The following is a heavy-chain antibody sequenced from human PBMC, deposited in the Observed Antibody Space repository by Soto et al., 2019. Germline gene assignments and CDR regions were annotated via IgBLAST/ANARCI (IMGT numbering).Heavy chain of an antibody. D-gene: IGHD3-22*01. CDR1: GYTFTRYG. V-gene: IGHV1-18*01. CDR3: ARAQGYYDKGMDV. J-gene: IGHJ6*02. Sequence: ASVKVPCKASGYTFTRYGISWVRQAPGQGLEWMGWISTYNGITNYPQKLKGRVTMTTDTSTSKAYMELRSLRSDDTAVYYCARAQGYYDKGMDVWGQGTTVTVSS. CDR2: ISTYNGIT.